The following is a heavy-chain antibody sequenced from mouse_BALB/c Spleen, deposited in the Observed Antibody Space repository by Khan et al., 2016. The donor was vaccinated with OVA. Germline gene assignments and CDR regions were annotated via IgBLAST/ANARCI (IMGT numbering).Heavy chain of an antibody. J-gene: IGHJ2*01. CDR1: GYTFTTYW. D-gene: IGHD2-3*01. CDR2: IYPSDSYT. CDR3: TPDLPMNH. Sequence: VQLQQPGAELVRPGASVKLSCKASGYTFTTYWINWVKQRPGQGLEWIGNIYPSDSYTTYNQKFKDKATLTVDKFSSTAYMHLSSPTSADSAVYYCTPDLPMNHWDHTTTPTVAS. V-gene: IGHV1-69*02.